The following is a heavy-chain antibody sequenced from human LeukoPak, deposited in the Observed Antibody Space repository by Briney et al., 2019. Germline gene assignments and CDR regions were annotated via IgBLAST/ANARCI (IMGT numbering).Heavy chain of an antibody. CDR3: AGCIRFHTYYYYMDV. D-gene: IGHD5/OR15-5a*01. V-gene: IGHV1-46*01. CDR2: INPSGGST. Sequence: ASVKVSCKASGYTFTSYYMHWVRQAPGQGLEWMGIINPSGGSTSYAQKFQGRVTMTRDTSTSTVYMELSSLRSEDTAVYYCAGCIRFHTYYYYMDVWGKGTTVTVSS. J-gene: IGHJ6*03. CDR1: GYTFTSYY.